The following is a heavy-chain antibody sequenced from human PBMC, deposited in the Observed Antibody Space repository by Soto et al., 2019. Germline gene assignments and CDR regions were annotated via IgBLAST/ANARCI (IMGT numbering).Heavy chain of an antibody. Sequence: QITLKESGPTLVKPTQTLTLTCTFSGFSLSTSGVGVGWIRQPPGKALEWLALIYWDDDKRYSPSLKRRLTITXXTXKXXVVLTMTNMDPVYTATYYCANRGYYDSSGYYSFDSWGQGTLVTVSS. V-gene: IGHV2-5*02. CDR2: IYWDDDK. CDR1: GFSLSTSGVG. CDR3: ANRGYYDSSGYYSFDS. J-gene: IGHJ4*02. D-gene: IGHD3-22*01.